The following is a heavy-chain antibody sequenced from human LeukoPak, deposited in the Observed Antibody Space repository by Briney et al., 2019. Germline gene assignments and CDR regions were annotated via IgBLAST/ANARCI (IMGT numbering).Heavy chain of an antibody. CDR2: IYHSGST. V-gene: IGHV4-59*12. CDR3: ARGRYSYGDAADFDY. D-gene: IGHD5-18*01. J-gene: IGHJ4*02. Sequence: SETLSLTCTVSGGSISTYYWNWIRQPPGKGLEWIGYIYHSGSTNYNPSLQSRVTISVDRSKNQFSLKLSSVTAADTAVYYCARGRYSYGDAADFDYWGQGTLVTVSS. CDR1: GGSISTYY.